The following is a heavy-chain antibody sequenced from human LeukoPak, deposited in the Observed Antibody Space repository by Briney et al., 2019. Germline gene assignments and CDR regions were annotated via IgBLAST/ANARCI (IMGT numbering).Heavy chain of an antibody. Sequence: GGSLRLSCAASGFTVSSNYMSWVRQAPRKGLEWVSVIYSGGSTYYADSVKGRFTISRDNSKNTLYLRMNSLRAEDTAVYYCAKDSQSTVTGFDPWGQGTLVTVSS. CDR2: IYSGGST. J-gene: IGHJ5*02. V-gene: IGHV3-53*05. D-gene: IGHD4-17*01. CDR1: GFTVSSNY. CDR3: AKDSQSTVTGFDP.